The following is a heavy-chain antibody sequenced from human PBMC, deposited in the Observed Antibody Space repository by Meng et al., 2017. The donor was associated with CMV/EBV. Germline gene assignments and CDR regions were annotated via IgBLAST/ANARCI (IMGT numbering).Heavy chain of an antibody. CDR1: GGSISSGSYS. V-gene: IGHV4-61*02. CDR3: ARVRGGRIDY. J-gene: IGHJ4*02. Sequence: QVQLRVSGPGLVKPSPTLSLTCTVSGGSISSGSYSWGWIRQPAGKGLEWIGRIYTSGSTNYNPSLKSRVTISVDTSKNQFSLKLSSVTAADTAVYYCARVRGGRIDYWGQGTLVTVSS. CDR2: IYTSGST.